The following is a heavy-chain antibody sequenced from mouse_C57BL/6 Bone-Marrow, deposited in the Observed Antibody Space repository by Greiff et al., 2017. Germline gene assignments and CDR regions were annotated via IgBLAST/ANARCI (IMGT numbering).Heavy chain of an antibody. CDR2: INPGSGGT. J-gene: IGHJ3*01. D-gene: IGHD3-3*01. CDR1: GYAFTNYL. CDR3: ATGRARAWFAY. V-gene: IGHV1-54*01. Sequence: VKLQQSGAELVRPGTSVKVSCKASGYAFTNYLIEWVKQRPGQGLERIGVINPGSGGTNYNEKFKGKATLTADKSSSTAYMQLSSLTSEDSAVYFCATGRARAWFAYWGQEALVTVSA.